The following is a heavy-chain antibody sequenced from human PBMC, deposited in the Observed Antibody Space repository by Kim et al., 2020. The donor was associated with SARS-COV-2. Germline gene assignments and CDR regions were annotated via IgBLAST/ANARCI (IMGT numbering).Heavy chain of an antibody. D-gene: IGHD2-15*01. Sequence: ASVKVSCKASGFSITNHYMHWVRQAPGQGLEWMGMIDPSGASTYAQNFKGRLTMTRDTSTSTVYMELSSLRSEDTAVYYCAREADSADYWGQGTLVTVSS. CDR2: IDPSGAS. J-gene: IGHJ4*02. V-gene: IGHV1-46*01. CDR3: AREADSADY. CDR1: GFSITNHY.